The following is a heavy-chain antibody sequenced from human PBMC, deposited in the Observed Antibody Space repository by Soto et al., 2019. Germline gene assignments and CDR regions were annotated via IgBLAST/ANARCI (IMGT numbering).Heavy chain of an antibody. D-gene: IGHD3-10*01. V-gene: IGHV3-64D*08. J-gene: IGHJ4*02. CDR1: GFTFSSYA. CDR3: VKGWDTMVRGVPSRY. CDR2: ISSNGGST. Sequence: GGSLRLSCSASGFTFSSYAMHWVRQAPGKGLEYVSAISSNGGSTYYADSVKGRFTISRDNSKNTLYLQMSSLRAEDTAVYYCVKGWDTMVRGVPSRYWGQGTLVTVSS.